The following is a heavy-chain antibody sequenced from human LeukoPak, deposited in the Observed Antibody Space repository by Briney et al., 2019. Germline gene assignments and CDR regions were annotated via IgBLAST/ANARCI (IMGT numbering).Heavy chain of an antibody. D-gene: IGHD1-26*01. CDR1: GGSLSSFY. V-gene: IGHV4-59*12. Sequence: PSETLSLTCAVSGGSLSSFYWSWIRQPPGKGLEWIGYIYYNGSTNYNPSLKSRVTISVDTSKNQFSLKLSSVTAADTAVYYCARGWELLPIDYWGQGTLVTVSS. J-gene: IGHJ4*02. CDR3: ARGWELLPIDY. CDR2: IYYNGST.